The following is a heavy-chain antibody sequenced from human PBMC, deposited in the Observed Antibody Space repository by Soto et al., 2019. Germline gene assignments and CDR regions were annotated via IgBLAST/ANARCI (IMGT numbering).Heavy chain of an antibody. Sequence: GGSLRLSCAASGFTFSSFGMHWVRQAPGKGLEWVAIISSNSAYIYYTDALRGRFTISRDNAKSSLHLQMSSLRAEDTAVYYCTRDASRDSSARGWFDPWGPGTLVTVSS. D-gene: IGHD6-13*01. CDR3: TRDASRDSSARGWFDP. V-gene: IGHV3-21*01. CDR1: GFTFSSFG. CDR2: ISSNSAYI. J-gene: IGHJ5*02.